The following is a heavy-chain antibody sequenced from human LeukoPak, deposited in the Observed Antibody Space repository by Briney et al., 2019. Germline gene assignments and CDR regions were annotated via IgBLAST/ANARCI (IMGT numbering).Heavy chain of an antibody. CDR1: GGSISSYY. J-gene: IGHJ6*02. Sequence: SETLSLTCTVSGGSISSYYWSWIRQPPGKGLEWIGYTYYSGSTNYNPSLKSRVTISVDTSKNQFSLKLSSVTAADTAVYYCARAVNGYNQYYYYYYGMDVWGQGTTVTVSS. V-gene: IGHV4-59*01. CDR2: TYYSGST. CDR3: ARAVNGYNQYYYYYYGMDV. D-gene: IGHD5-24*01.